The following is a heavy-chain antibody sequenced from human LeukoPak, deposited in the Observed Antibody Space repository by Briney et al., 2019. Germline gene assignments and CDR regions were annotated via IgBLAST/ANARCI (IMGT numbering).Heavy chain of an antibody. D-gene: IGHD2-2*02. Sequence: GGSLRLSCTASGFTFGDYAMSWVRQAPGKGLEWVGFIRSKAYGGTTEYAASVKGRFTISRDDSKSIAYLQMSSLKTEDTAVYYCTRDLRVNVVVPAAILLYYGMDVWGKGTTVTVSS. J-gene: IGHJ6*04. CDR3: TRDLRVNVVVPAAILLYYGMDV. CDR2: IRSKAYGGTT. V-gene: IGHV3-49*04. CDR1: GFTFGDYA.